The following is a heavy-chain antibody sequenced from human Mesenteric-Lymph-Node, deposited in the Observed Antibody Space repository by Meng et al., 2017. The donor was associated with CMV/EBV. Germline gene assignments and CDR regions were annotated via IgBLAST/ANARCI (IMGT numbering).Heavy chain of an antibody. D-gene: IGHD3-22*01. J-gene: IGHJ4*02. CDR1: GGTFSSYA. CDR3: VRDSSGYFGEGFDY. Sequence: ASVKVSCKASGGTFSSYAISWVRQAPGQGLEWMGWISAYNGDTDYAQKVQGRVTMTTDTSTSTAYLELRSLRSDDTAVYYCVRDSSGYFGEGFDYWGQGTLVTVSS. CDR2: ISAYNGDT. V-gene: IGHV1-18*01.